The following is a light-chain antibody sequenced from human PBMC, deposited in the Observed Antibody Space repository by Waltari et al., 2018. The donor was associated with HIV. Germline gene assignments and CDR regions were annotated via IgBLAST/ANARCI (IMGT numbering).Light chain of an antibody. CDR2: EVI. Sequence: QSALTQPRSVSGSPGQSVTISCTGTSGDVGGYDSVSWYLQHPGKVPKLIIYEVIKRPAGGPDRFSGAKTGNTASLTSSGLQTEDEADYFCCSYAGTYTYVLFGGGTKLTVL. V-gene: IGLV2-11*01. CDR3: CSYAGTYTYVL. J-gene: IGLJ3*02. CDR1: SGDVGGYDS.